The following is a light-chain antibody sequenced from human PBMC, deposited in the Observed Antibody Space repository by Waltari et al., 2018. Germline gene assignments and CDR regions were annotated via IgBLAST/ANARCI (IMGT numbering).Light chain of an antibody. J-gene: IGLJ2*01. Sequence: SYELTQPPSASVSPGQTATIACPGDTLGDKYVCWFQQKPGQSPVLLIYHDIKRPSGIPERFSGSNSGNTATLTISGTQPMDEADYYCQVWDSSAAGVVFGRGTKLTVL. V-gene: IGLV3-1*01. CDR1: TLGDKY. CDR2: HDI. CDR3: QVWDSSAAGVV.